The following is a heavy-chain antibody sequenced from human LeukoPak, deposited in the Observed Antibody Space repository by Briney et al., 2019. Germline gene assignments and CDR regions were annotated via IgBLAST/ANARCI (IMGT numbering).Heavy chain of an antibody. Sequence: SETLSLTCTVSGGSISSYYWSWIRQPPGKGLEWIGYIYYSGSTNYNPSLKSRVTISVDTSKNQFSLKLSSVTAADTAVYYCARASISSPNTAMVDFGYWGQGTLVTVSS. CDR3: ARASISSPNTAMVDFGY. CDR2: IYYSGST. V-gene: IGHV4-59*01. D-gene: IGHD5-18*01. J-gene: IGHJ4*02. CDR1: GGSISSYY.